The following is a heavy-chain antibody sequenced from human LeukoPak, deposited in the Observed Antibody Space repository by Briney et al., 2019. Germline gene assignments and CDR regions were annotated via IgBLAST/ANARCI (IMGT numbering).Heavy chain of an antibody. CDR1: GGSISSSSYY. J-gene: IGHJ3*02. V-gene: IGHV4-39*01. CDR2: IYYSGST. CDR3: ASLAVAGNGNAFDI. Sequence: SETLSLTCTVSGGSISSSSYYWGWIRQPPGKGLEWIGSIYYSGSTYYNPSLKSRVTISVDTSKNQFSLKLSSVTAADTAVYYCASLAVAGNGNAFDIWGQGTVVSVSS. D-gene: IGHD6-19*01.